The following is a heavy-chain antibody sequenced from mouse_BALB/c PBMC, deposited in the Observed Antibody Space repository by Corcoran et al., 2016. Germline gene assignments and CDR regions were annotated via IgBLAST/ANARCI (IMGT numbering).Heavy chain of an antibody. CDR2: ILPGSGKI. CDR1: GYTFSSYW. V-gene: IGHV1-9*01. D-gene: IGHD2-1*01. J-gene: IGHJ2*01. CDR3: ARDGNYYFDY. Sequence: QVQLQQSGAELMKPGASVKISCKATGYTFSSYWIEWVKQRPGHGLEWIGEILPGSGKINYNEKFKGKATFTADTSSNTAYMQLSSLTSEDSAVYYCARDGNYYFDYWGQGTTLTVSS.